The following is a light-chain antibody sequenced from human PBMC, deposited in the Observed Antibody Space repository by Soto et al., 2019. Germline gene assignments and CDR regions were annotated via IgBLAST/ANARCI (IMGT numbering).Light chain of an antibody. CDR1: QGINNY. V-gene: IGKV1-27*01. J-gene: IGKJ1*01. Sequence: DIQMTQSPSSLSASVGDTVTITCRASQGINNYLAWFQQRPGKVPKLLIYAASTLQSGVPSRFRGSRSGTDFTLTISSLQPDDVATFYCQNYDSVPRTFGQGTKVEIK. CDR3: QNYDSVPRT. CDR2: AAS.